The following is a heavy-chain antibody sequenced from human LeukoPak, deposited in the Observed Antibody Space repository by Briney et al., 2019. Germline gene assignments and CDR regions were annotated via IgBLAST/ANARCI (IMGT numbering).Heavy chain of an antibody. CDR2: FDPEDGET. D-gene: IGHD2-8*02. CDR1: GYTLTELS. V-gene: IGHV1-24*01. CDR3: ATKLGYCTGGVCYNWFDP. Sequence: ASVKVSCKVSGYTLTELSMHWVRQAPGKGLEWMGGFDPEDGETIYAQKFQGRVTMTEDTSTDTAYMELSSLRSEDTAVYYCATKLGYCTGGVCYNWFDPWGQGTLVTVSS. J-gene: IGHJ5*02.